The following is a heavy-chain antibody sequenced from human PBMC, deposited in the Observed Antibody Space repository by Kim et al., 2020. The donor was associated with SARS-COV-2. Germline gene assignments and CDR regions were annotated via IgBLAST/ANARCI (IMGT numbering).Heavy chain of an antibody. CDR2: INHSGST. J-gene: IGHJ4*02. CDR1: GGSFSGYY. V-gene: IGHV4-34*01. CDR3: VWGYDSSH. Sequence: SETLSLTCAVYGGSFSGYYWSWIRQPPGKGLEWIGEINHSGSTNYNPSLKSRVTISVDTSKNQFSLKLSSVTAADTAVYYCVWGYDSSHWGQGTLVTVSS. D-gene: IGHD3-22*01.